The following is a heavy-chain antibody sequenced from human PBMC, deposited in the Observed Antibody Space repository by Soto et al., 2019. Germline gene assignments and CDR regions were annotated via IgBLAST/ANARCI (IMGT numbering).Heavy chain of an antibody. J-gene: IGHJ6*02. CDR3: ARHGMDTAMVLRPPTNYYYYGMDV. V-gene: IGHV4-39*01. CDR1: GGSISSSSYY. D-gene: IGHD5-18*01. CDR2: IYYSGST. Sequence: QLQLQESGPGLVKPSETLSLTCTVSGGSISSSSYYWGWIRQPPGKGLEWIGSIYYSGSTYYNPSLKSRVTISVDTSKNQFSLKLSSVTAADTAVYYCARHGMDTAMVLRPPTNYYYYGMDVWGQGTTVTVSS.